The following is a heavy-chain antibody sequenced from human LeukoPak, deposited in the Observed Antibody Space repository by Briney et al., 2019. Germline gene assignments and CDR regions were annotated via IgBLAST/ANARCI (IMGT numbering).Heavy chain of an antibody. CDR3: ARGGNSASFDY. D-gene: IGHD4-23*01. J-gene: IGHJ4*02. CDR2: INHSGST. CDR1: GGSISGYY. Sequence: SETLSLTCTVSGGSISGYYWSWIRQPPGKGLEWIGEINHSGSTNYNPSLKSRVTISVDTSKNQFSLKLSSVTAADTAVYYCARGGNSASFDYWGQGTLVTVSS. V-gene: IGHV4-34*01.